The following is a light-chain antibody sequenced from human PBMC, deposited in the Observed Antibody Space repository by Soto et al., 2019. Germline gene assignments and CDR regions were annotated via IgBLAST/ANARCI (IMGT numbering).Light chain of an antibody. CDR3: SSYAGSNNFV. J-gene: IGLJ1*01. CDR2: EVS. CDR1: NSDIGGYNY. V-gene: IGLV2-14*01. Sequence: QSALTQPASVSGSPGQSITISCTGTNSDIGGYNYVSWYQHHPGKAPKLMIYEVSNRPSGVSHRFSGSKSGRTASLTISGLQAEDEADYYCSSYAGSNNFVFGTGTKLTVL.